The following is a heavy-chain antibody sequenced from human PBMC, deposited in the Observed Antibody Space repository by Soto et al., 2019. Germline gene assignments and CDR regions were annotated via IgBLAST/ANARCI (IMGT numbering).Heavy chain of an antibody. D-gene: IGHD3-3*01. Sequence: SVKVSCKASGGTFSSYAISLVRQAPGQALEWMGGIIPIFGTANYAQKFQGRVTITADESTSTAYMELSSLRSEDTAVYYCARGSMIFGVVYNWFDPWGQGTLVTAPQ. CDR3: ARGSMIFGVVYNWFDP. CDR1: GGTFSSYA. V-gene: IGHV1-69*13. J-gene: IGHJ5*02. CDR2: IIPIFGTA.